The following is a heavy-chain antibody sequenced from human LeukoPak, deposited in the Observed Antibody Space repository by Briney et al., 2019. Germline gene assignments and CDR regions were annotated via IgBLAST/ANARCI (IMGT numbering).Heavy chain of an antibody. J-gene: IGHJ4*02. CDR3: VTNRDTDYALGY. V-gene: IGHV4-38-2*01. Sequence: SETLSLTCAVSSYSMTSACYWGWIRQPPGKGLECIGTVYHSGNTYYNPSLKSRVTMSVDWSKKQFSLNLTSVTAADTAVYYCVTNRDTDYALGYWGQGSLVTVSS. CDR1: SYSMTSACY. D-gene: IGHD4-17*01. CDR2: VYHSGNT.